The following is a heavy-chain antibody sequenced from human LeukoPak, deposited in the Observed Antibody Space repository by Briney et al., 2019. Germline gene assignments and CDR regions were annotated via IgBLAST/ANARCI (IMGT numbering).Heavy chain of an antibody. CDR1: GGTFSSFG. CDR3: ARSTHIVGATTSFDY. V-gene: IGHV1-69*13. CDR2: IIPIFGTA. Sequence: GASVKVSCKASGGTFSSFGIGWVRQAPGQGLEWMGGIIPIFGTANYAQNFQGRVTIVADESTNTVYMELSSLRSEDTAVYYCARSTHIVGATTSFDYWGQGTLVTVSS. D-gene: IGHD1-26*01. J-gene: IGHJ4*02.